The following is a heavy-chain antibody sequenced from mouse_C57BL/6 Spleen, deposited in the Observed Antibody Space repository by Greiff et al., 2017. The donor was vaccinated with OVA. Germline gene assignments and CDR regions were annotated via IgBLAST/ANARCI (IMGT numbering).Heavy chain of an antibody. CDR3: ARGGTYDSDAMDY. CDR1: GYTFTTYP. D-gene: IGHD2-12*01. CDR2: FHPYNDDT. Sequence: VQLVESGAELVKPGASVKMSCKASGYTFTTYPIEWMKQNHGKSLEWIGNFHPYNDDTKYNEKFKGKATLTVEKSSSTVYLEISRITSDDSAVYYCARGGTYDSDAMDYWGQGTSVTVSS. V-gene: IGHV1-47*01. J-gene: IGHJ4*01.